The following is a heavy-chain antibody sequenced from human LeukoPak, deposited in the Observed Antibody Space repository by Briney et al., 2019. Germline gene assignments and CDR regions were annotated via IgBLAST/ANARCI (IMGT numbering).Heavy chain of an antibody. V-gene: IGHV1-18*01. CDR2: ISAYNGNT. J-gene: IGHJ4*02. CDR1: GYTLTELS. D-gene: IGHD3-3*01. Sequence: ASVKVSCKVSGYTLTELSMHWVRQAPGQGLEWMGWISAYNGNTNYAQKLQGRVTMTTDTSTSTAYMELRSLRSDDTAVYYCARGGYDFWSGYQTLDYWGQGTLVTVSP. CDR3: ARGGYDFWSGYQTLDY.